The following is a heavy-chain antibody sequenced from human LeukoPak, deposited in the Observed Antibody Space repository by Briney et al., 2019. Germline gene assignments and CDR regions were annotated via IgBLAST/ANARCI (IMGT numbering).Heavy chain of an antibody. CDR2: ISPTSGTT. D-gene: IGHD6-6*01. V-gene: IGHV3-23*01. CDR1: GFTFSNFA. CDR3: AILVRSSSRDY. Sequence: GGSLRLSCTPSGFTFSNFAMSSVRQAPGKGLDWVSAISPTSGTTFYADSVKGRFTVSRDNSKNTVYLQMNSLRAEDTAAYYCAILVRSSSRDYWGQGTLVTVSS. J-gene: IGHJ4*02.